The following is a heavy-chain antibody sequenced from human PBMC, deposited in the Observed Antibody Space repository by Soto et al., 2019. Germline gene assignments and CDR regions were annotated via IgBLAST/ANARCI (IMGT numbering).Heavy chain of an antibody. Sequence: VSPVKVSRKASVGTFSSYASSRVRLAPGQGLEWMGGIIPIFGTANYAQKFQGRVTITADESTSTAYMELSSLRSEDTAVYYCARGGDYDILTGYYYYGMDVWGQGTTVTVSS. D-gene: IGHD3-9*01. CDR2: IIPIFGTA. CDR1: VGTFSSYA. J-gene: IGHJ6*02. CDR3: ARGGDYDILTGYYYYGMDV. V-gene: IGHV1-69*13.